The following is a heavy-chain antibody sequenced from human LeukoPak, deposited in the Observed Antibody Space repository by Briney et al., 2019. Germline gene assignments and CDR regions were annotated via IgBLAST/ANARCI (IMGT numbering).Heavy chain of an antibody. D-gene: IGHD3-9*01. Sequence: GASVKVSCKASGYSFTGYYMHWVRQAPGQGLEWMGWINPKSGGTNYAQKFQGRVTMTRDTTISTAYMELSRLRSDDTAVYYCARVGNTHTYDILTGYYSHFDYWGQGTLVTVSS. CDR1: GYSFTGYY. CDR2: INPKSGGT. CDR3: ARVGNTHTYDILTGYYSHFDY. J-gene: IGHJ4*02. V-gene: IGHV1-2*02.